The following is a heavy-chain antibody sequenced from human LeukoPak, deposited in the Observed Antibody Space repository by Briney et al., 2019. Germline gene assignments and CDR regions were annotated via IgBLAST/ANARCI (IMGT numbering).Heavy chain of an antibody. D-gene: IGHD2-2*01. Sequence: PSETLSLTCTVSGGSISSYYWSWIRQPAGKGLEWIGRIYTSGSTNYNPSLKSRVTISVDTSKNQFSLKLSSVTAADTAVYYCARGGRGVSAARRFKPGDWFDPWGQGTLVTVSS. CDR3: ARGGRGVSAARRFKPGDWFDP. J-gene: IGHJ5*02. V-gene: IGHV4-4*07. CDR2: IYTSGST. CDR1: GGSISSYY.